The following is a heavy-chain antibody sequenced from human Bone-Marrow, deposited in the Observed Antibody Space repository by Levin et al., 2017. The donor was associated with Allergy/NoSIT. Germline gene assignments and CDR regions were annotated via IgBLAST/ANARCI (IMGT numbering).Heavy chain of an antibody. V-gene: IGHV3-23*01. Sequence: GGSLRLSCEASGFTFSSYAMSWVRQAPGKGLEWVSAISGSGGSTYYADSVKGRFTISRDNSKNTLYLQMNSLRAGDTAVYYCAKESRSSSGWYGGDYWGQGTLVTVSS. J-gene: IGHJ4*02. CDR3: AKESRSSSGWYGGDY. CDR1: GFTFSSYA. CDR2: ISGSGGST. D-gene: IGHD6-19*01.